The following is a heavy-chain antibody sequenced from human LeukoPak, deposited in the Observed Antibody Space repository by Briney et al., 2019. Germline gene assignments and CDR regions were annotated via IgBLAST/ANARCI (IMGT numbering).Heavy chain of an antibody. CDR3: ARDWIAVAGTVTEFDP. J-gene: IGHJ5*02. Sequence: EASVKVSCKASGGTFSSYAISWVRQAPGQGLEWMGRIIPILGIANYAQKFQGRVTITADKPTSTAYMELSSLRSEDTAVYYCARDWIAVAGTVTEFDPWGQGTLVTVSS. CDR1: GGTFSSYA. CDR2: IIPILGIA. D-gene: IGHD6-19*01. V-gene: IGHV1-69*04.